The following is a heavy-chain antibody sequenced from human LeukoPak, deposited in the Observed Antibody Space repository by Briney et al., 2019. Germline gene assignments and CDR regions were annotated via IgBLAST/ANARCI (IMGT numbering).Heavy chain of an antibody. V-gene: IGHV1-18*01. CDR1: GYTFTSYG. J-gene: IGHJ4*02. CDR3: ARDNEWELSYYFDY. D-gene: IGHD1-26*01. Sequence: GASVKVSCKASGYTFTSYGISWVRRAPGQGLEWMGWISAYNGNTNYAQKLQGRVTMTTDTSTSTAYMELRSLRSDDTAVYYCARDNEWELSYYFDYWGQGTLVTVSS. CDR2: ISAYNGNT.